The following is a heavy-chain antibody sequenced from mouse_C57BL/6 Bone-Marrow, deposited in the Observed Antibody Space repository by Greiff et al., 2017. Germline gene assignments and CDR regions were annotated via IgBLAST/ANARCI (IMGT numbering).Heavy chain of an antibody. V-gene: IGHV1-63*01. CDR2: IYPGGGYT. J-gene: IGHJ3*01. CDR1: GYTFTNYW. CDR3: AREGLYYDYAY. Sequence: VQLQQSGAELVRPGTSVKMSCKASGYTFTNYWIGWAKQRPGHGLEWIGDIYPGGGYTNYNEKFKGKATVTADKSSSTAYMQFSSLTSEDSAIYYCAREGLYYDYAYWGQGTLVTVSA. D-gene: IGHD2-4*01.